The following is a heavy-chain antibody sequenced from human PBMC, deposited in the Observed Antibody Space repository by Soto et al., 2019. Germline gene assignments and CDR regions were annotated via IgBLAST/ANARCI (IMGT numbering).Heavy chain of an antibody. Sequence: GGSLRISCTAHGFTFGDSAMSCFRLASGKGLEWVSYISSSGSTIYYADSVKGRFTISRDNAKNSLYLQMNSLRAEDTAVYYCARGGHSEWLVPILNKYHYCMDVWGPATTVTGSS. CDR1: GFTFGDSA. J-gene: IGHJ6*02. CDR3: ARGGHSEWLVPILNKYHYCMDV. V-gene: IGHV3-48*03. CDR2: ISSSGSTI. D-gene: IGHD6-19*01.